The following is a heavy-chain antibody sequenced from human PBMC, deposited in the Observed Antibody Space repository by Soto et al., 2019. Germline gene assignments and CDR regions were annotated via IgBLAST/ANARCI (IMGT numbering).Heavy chain of an antibody. CDR3: ARGGVSTRTFDY. J-gene: IGHJ4*02. Sequence: PGESLKISCKGSGYNFAGYWIAWVRQMPGKGLELMGIIYPSDSDTRYRPSFQGQVTISADKSISSAYLQWSSLRASDTAMYYCARGGVSTRTFDYWGRGTPVTASS. V-gene: IGHV5-51*01. D-gene: IGHD3-3*01. CDR2: IYPSDSDT. CDR1: GYNFAGYW.